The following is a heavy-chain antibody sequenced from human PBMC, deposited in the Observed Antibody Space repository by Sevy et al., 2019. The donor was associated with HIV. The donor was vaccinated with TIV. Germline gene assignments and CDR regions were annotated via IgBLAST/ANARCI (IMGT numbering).Heavy chain of an antibody. V-gene: IGHV1-18*01. Sequence: ASMKVSCKASGYTFTSYGISWVRQAPGQGLEWMGWISAYNGNTNYAQKLQGRVTMTTDTSTSTAYMELRSLRSDDTAVYYCARQRQYQLLSYYYYGMDVWGQGTTVTVSS. CDR2: ISAYNGNT. D-gene: IGHD2-2*01. CDR1: GYTFTSYG. CDR3: ARQRQYQLLSYYYYGMDV. J-gene: IGHJ6*02.